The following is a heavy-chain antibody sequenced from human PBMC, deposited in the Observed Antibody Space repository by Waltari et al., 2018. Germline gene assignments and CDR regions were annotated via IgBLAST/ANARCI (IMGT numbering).Heavy chain of an antibody. Sequence: QVQLQESGPGLVKPSETLSLTCAVSGYSISSGYYWGWIRQPPGKGLEWIGSIYHSGSTYYNPSLKSRVTISVDTSKNQFSLKLSSVTAADTAVYYCARLEYSGYFDYWGQGTLVTVSS. V-gene: IGHV4-38-2*01. CDR1: GYSISSGYY. D-gene: IGHD1-26*01. CDR3: ARLEYSGYFDY. CDR2: IYHSGST. J-gene: IGHJ4*02.